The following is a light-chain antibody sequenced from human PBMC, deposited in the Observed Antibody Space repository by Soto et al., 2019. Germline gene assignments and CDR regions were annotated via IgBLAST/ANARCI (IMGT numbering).Light chain of an antibody. V-gene: IGLV2-14*01. CDR1: SSDVGGFNY. Sequence: QSALTQPASVSGSPGQSITISCTGTSSDVGGFNYVSWYQHHPGNAPKLMIYEVSNLPSGVSNRFSGSKSGNTASLTIAGLPAEDEDYYYCSSYTSISTYVFGAGTKLTVL. CDR2: EVS. CDR3: SSYTSISTYV. J-gene: IGLJ1*01.